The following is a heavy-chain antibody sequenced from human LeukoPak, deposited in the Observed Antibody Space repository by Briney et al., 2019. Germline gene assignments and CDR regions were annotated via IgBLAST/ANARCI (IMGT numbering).Heavy chain of an antibody. CDR3: ARVHYDFWSGSYGMDV. J-gene: IGHJ6*02. D-gene: IGHD3-3*01. CDR1: GGSISSGGYY. V-gene: IGHV4-30-4*01. Sequence: SETLSLTCTVSGGSISSGGYYWSWIRQPPGKGLEWIGYIYYSGSTYYNPSLKSRVTISVDTSKNQFSLKLSSVTAADTAVYYCARVHYDFWSGSYGMDVWGQGTTVTVSS. CDR2: IYYSGST.